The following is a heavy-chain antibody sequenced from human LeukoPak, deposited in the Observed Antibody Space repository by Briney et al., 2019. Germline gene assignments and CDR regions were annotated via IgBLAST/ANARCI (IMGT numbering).Heavy chain of an antibody. D-gene: IGHD2-2*02. V-gene: IGHV3-66*01. Sequence: GGSLRLSCAASGFTVSSNYMSWVRQAPGKGLEWVSVIYTGGSTYYADSVKGRFTISRDSSKNTLYLQMNSLRAEDTAVYYCAKDRGYCSSTSCYTRWGYFDYWGQGTLVTVSS. CDR2: IYTGGST. CDR3: AKDRGYCSSTSCYTRWGYFDY. J-gene: IGHJ4*02. CDR1: GFTVSSNY.